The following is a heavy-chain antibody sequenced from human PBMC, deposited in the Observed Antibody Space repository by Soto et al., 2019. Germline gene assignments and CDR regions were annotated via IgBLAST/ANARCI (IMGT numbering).Heavy chain of an antibody. CDR1: GFTFDDYG. J-gene: IGHJ6*03. Sequence: EVQLVESGGGVVRPGGSLRLSCAASGFTFDDYGMSWVRQAPGKGLEWVSGINWNGGSTGYADSVKGRFTISRDNATNSRNLQMNSLRAEDTALYHCARALRFGELFHYYYYMDFWCKGTTVTVSS. CDR2: INWNGGST. CDR3: ARALRFGELFHYYYYMDF. D-gene: IGHD3-10*01. V-gene: IGHV3-20*01.